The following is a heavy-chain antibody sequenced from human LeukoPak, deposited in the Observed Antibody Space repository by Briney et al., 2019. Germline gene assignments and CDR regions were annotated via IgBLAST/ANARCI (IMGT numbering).Heavy chain of an antibody. Sequence: GASVKVSCKASGYTLTSYDINWVRQATGQGLEWMGWMNPNSGNTGYAQKFQGRVTMTRNTSISTAYMELSSLRSDDTAVYYCARLSGPYYYYYYMDVWGKGTTVTVSS. J-gene: IGHJ6*03. V-gene: IGHV1-8*01. D-gene: IGHD6-25*01. CDR3: ARLSGPYYYYYYMDV. CDR1: GYTLTSYD. CDR2: MNPNSGNT.